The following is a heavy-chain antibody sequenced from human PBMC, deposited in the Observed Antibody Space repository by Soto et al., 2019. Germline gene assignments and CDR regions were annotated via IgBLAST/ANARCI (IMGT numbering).Heavy chain of an antibody. CDR2: INHSGST. J-gene: IGHJ4*02. V-gene: IGHV4-34*01. CDR1: GGSFSGYY. CDR3: ARGLLNYYGSGSYYAYYDY. D-gene: IGHD3-10*01. Sequence: SETLSLTCAVYGGSFSGYYWSWIRQPPGKGLEWIGEINHSGSTNYNPSLKSRVTISVDTSKNQFSLKLSSVTAADTAVYYCARGLLNYYGSGSYYAYYDYWGQGTLVTVSS.